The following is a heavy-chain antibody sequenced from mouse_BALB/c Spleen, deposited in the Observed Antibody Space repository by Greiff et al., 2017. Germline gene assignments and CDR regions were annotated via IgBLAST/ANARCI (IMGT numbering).Heavy chain of an antibody. CDR2: ISSGGST. Sequence: EVMLVESGGGLVKPGGSLKLSCAASGFTFSSYAMSWVRQTPEKRLEWVATISSGGSTYYPDSVKGRFTISRDNAGNILYLQMSSLRSEDTAMYYCARDYSYDGAWFAYWGQGTLVTVSA. J-gene: IGHJ3*01. CDR1: GFTFSSYA. D-gene: IGHD2-12*01. CDR3: ARDYSYDGAWFAY. V-gene: IGHV5-6-5*01.